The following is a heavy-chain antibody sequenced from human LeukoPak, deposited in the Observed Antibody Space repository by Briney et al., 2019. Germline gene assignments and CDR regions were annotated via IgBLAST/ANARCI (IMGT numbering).Heavy chain of an antibody. V-gene: IGHV3-23*01. Sequence: PGRSLRLSCAASGFTLDDYAMSWVRQAPGKGLEWVSAISGSGGSTYYADSVKGRFTISRDNAKNSLYLQMNSLRAEDTAVYYCARGWIKFLHDYWGQGTLVTVSS. CDR3: ARGWIKFLHDY. CDR1: GFTLDDYA. J-gene: IGHJ4*02. D-gene: IGHD1/OR15-1a*01. CDR2: ISGSGGST.